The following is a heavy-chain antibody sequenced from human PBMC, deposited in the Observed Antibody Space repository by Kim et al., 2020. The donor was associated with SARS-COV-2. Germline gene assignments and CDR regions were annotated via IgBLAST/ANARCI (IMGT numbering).Heavy chain of an antibody. J-gene: IGHJ4*02. Sequence: GGTNDADSVKGRFTVSRDNSKNTSYLQMDSLRVEDTAVYYCAKDRWLTPFWGQGILVTVSS. CDR3: AKDRWLTPF. D-gene: IGHD6-19*01. V-gene: IGHV3-23*01. CDR2: GGT.